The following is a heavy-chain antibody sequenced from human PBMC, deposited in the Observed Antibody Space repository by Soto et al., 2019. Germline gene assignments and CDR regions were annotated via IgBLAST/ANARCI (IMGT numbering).Heavy chain of an antibody. Sequence: QVQLVQSAAEVKKPGASVKVSCKASGYTFTSYGISWVRQAPGQGLEWMGWISAYNGNTNYAQKVQGRVTMTTDTXTSTAYMEVRSLRSDDTAVYYCARHNSLWPNWFDPWGQGTLVTVSS. J-gene: IGHJ5*02. CDR3: ARHNSLWPNWFDP. D-gene: IGHD1-1*01. CDR1: GYTFTSYG. CDR2: ISAYNGNT. V-gene: IGHV1-18*01.